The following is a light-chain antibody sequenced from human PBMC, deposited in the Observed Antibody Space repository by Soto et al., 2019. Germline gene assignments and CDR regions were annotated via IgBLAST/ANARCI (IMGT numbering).Light chain of an antibody. CDR3: QSYDSSLSGSYV. CDR2: GNS. V-gene: IGLV1-40*01. J-gene: IGLJ1*01. CDR1: SSNIGAGYD. Sequence: QSVLTQPPSVSGAPGQRVTISCTGSSSNIGAGYDVHWYQQLPGTAPKLLIYGNSNRPSGVPDRFSGSKSGTSASLAITGXXXXXXXXXXCQSYDSSLSGSYVFGTGTKVTVL.